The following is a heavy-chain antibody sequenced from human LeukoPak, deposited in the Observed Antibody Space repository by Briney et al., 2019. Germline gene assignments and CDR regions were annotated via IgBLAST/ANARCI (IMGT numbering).Heavy chain of an antibody. V-gene: IGHV3-23*01. CDR3: GKSFCSSTSCYSSYYYYYMDV. Sequence: GGSLRLSCVLSGFTVSSTYISWFRQTPGKGLEWVSGISGSGGDTYYVDSVKGRFTISRDNSKNTLYLQMNSLRAEDTAVYYCGKSFCSSTSCYSSYYYYYMDVWGKGTTVTVSS. CDR2: ISGSGGDT. D-gene: IGHD2-2*01. CDR1: GFTVSSTY. J-gene: IGHJ6*03.